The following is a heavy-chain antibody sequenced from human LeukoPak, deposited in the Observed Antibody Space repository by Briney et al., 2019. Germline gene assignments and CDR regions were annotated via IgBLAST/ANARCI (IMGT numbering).Heavy chain of an antibody. V-gene: IGHV4-34*01. D-gene: IGHD1-26*01. CDR3: ARQRSYHDY. Sequence: SETLSLTCAVYGGSFSGYYWSWIRQPPGKGLEWIGSIYYSGSTYYNPSLKSRVTISVDTSKNQFSLKLSSVTAADTAVYYCARQRSYHDYWGQGTLVTVSS. CDR2: IYYSGST. J-gene: IGHJ4*02. CDR1: GGSFSGYY.